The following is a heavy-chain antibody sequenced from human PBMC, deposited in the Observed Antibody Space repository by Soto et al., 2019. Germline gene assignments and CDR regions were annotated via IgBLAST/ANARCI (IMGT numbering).Heavy chain of an antibody. Sequence: QVQLVESGGGVVQPGRSLRLSCAASGFTFRNYGMHWVRQAPGKGLEWLAVIWYDGSNKYYADSVKGRFTISRDNSKNTLYLEMISLRDEDTAVYYCARDVRSRRYDLWGQGTLVIVSS. CDR3: ARDVRSRRYDL. J-gene: IGHJ5*02. CDR2: IWYDGSNK. D-gene: IGHD3-10*02. V-gene: IGHV3-33*01. CDR1: GFTFRNYG.